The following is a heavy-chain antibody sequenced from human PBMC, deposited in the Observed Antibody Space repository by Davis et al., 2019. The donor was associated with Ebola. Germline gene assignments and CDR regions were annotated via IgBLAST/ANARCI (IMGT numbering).Heavy chain of an antibody. Sequence: GGSLRLSCAASGFPFSSFAVHWVRRAPGKGLEWLALISFDGNNRYYADSVKGRFTISKDNSKNTLYLQMNSLRDEDTAVYYWARGSETTADQWGQGALVTVSS. V-gene: IGHV3-30*04. D-gene: IGHD1/OR15-1a*01. J-gene: IGHJ5*02. CDR1: GFPFSSFA. CDR3: ARGSETTADQ. CDR2: ISFDGNNR.